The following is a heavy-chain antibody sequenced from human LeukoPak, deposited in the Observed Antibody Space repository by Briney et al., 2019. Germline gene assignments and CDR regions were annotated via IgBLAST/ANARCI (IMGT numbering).Heavy chain of an antibody. CDR1: GFTFDDYA. D-gene: IGHD6-13*01. CDR2: ISWNSGSI. Sequence: QPGGSLRLSCAASGFTFDDYAMHWVRQAPGKGLEWVSGISWNSGSIGYADPVKGRFTISRDNAKNSLYLQMNSLRAEDTALYYCAKDTAAGTYWGQGTLVTVSS. J-gene: IGHJ4*02. CDR3: AKDTAAGTY. V-gene: IGHV3-9*01.